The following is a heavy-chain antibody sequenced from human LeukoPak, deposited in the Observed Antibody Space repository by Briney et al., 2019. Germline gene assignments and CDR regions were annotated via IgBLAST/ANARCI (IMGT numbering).Heavy chain of an antibody. CDR1: GFTFNIYT. CDR3: AKGWSGSSWSYFDY. CDR2: IRHSDGNT. D-gene: IGHD6-13*01. Sequence: GGSLRLSCAASGFTFNIYTMYWVRQAPGKGLEWVSGIRHSDGNTYYADSVKGRFTISSDNAKNSLYLQMNSLRAEDMALYYCAKGWSGSSWSYFDYWGQGTLVTVSS. J-gene: IGHJ4*02. V-gene: IGHV3-23*01.